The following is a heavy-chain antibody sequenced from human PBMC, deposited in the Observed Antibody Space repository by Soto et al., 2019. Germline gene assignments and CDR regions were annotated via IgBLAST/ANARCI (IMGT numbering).Heavy chain of an antibody. Sequence: GGSLRLSCEASGFTFSNAWMSWVRQAPGKGLEWVGRIKSKTDGGTTDYAAPVKGRFTISRDDSKNTLYLQMNSLKTEDTAVYYCNKDIGRLPHAFDIWGQGTTVPVSS. CDR3: NKDIGRLPHAFDI. CDR2: IKSKTDGGTT. J-gene: IGHJ3*02. D-gene: IGHD6-25*01. V-gene: IGHV3-15*01. CDR1: GFTFSNAW.